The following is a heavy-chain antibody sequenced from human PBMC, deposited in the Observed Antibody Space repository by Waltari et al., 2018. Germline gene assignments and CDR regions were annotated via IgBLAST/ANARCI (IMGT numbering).Heavy chain of an antibody. V-gene: IGHV3-74*01. CDR1: GFDFTKHY. J-gene: IGHJ4*02. D-gene: IGHD5-12*01. CDR3: AREGGGFDYTPDY. Sequence: EVQLEESGGGLVQPGGSRRLSCEASGFDFTKHYMHWVRQGPGKGLVWVSRSGGDGGSTSYADSVKGRFTISRDNSKNTLYLQMNSFRAEDTGIYYCAREGGGFDYTPDYWGQGTLVTVSS. CDR2: SGGDGGST.